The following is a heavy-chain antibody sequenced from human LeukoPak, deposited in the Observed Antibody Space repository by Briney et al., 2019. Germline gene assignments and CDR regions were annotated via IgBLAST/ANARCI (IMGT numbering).Heavy chain of an antibody. V-gene: IGHV3-48*01. Sequence: PGGSLRLSCAASGFTFSSYSMNWVRQAPGKGLEWVSYISSSSSTIYYADSVKGRFTISRDNAKNSLYLQMNSLRAEDTAVYYCARDGPLTSSIQLWSHFDYWGQGTLVTVSS. D-gene: IGHD5-18*01. CDR2: ISSSSSTI. J-gene: IGHJ4*02. CDR1: GFTFSSYS. CDR3: ARDGPLTSSIQLWSHFDY.